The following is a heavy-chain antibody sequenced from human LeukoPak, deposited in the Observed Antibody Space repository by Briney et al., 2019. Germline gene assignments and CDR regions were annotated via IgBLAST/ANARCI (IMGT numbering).Heavy chain of an antibody. CDR3: ASLDHDFWSGYPYPYYFDY. CDR2: IYHSGST. Sequence: SETLSLTCTVSGYSISSGYYWGWIRQPPGKGLKWIGSIYHSGSTYYDPSLKSRVTISVDTSKNQFSLKLSSVTAADTAVYYCASLDHDFWSGYPYPYYFDYWGQGTLVTVSS. J-gene: IGHJ4*02. D-gene: IGHD3-3*01. V-gene: IGHV4-38-2*02. CDR1: GYSISSGYY.